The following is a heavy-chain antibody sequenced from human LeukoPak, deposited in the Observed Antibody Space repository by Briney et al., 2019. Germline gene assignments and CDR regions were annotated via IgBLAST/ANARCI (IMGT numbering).Heavy chain of an antibody. D-gene: IGHD5-12*01. J-gene: IGHJ4*02. V-gene: IGHV3-9*01. CDR1: GFTFSSYG. CDR3: AINGGGDSGYGNFDY. Sequence: GGSLRLSCAASGFTFSSYGMHWIRHVPGKGLEWVSGISWNSDNIGYADSVKGRLTTSRDNAKNSLYLQMNSLRAEDTALYYCAINGGGDSGYGNFDYWGQGTLVTVSS. CDR2: ISWNSDNI.